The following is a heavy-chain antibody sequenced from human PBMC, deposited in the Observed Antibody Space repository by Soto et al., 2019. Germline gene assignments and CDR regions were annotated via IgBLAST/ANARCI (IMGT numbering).Heavy chain of an antibody. D-gene: IGHD3-9*01. CDR1: GGTFSSYA. Sequence: GASVKVSCKASGGTFSSYAISWVRQAPGQGLEWMGGIIPIFGTANYAQKFQGRVTITADESTSTAYMELSSLRSEDTAVYYCATLTIFNKPLTGYYMPPIVYMDVWGKGTTVTVSS. J-gene: IGHJ6*03. CDR3: ATLTIFNKPLTGYYMPPIVYMDV. CDR2: IIPIFGTA. V-gene: IGHV1-69*13.